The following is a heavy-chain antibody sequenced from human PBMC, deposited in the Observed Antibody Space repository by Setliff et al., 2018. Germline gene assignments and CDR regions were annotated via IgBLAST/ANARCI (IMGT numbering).Heavy chain of an antibody. J-gene: IGHJ3*02. Sequence: ASVKVSCKASGYMFKSHGISWVRQAPGQGLEWMGWISPYNGVTNYAQRFQGRVTMTTDTSTSAAYMELRSLRSDDTAVYYCAISSLSICSGGSCPNALDIWGQGTMVTVSS. D-gene: IGHD2-15*01. CDR2: ISPYNGVT. V-gene: IGHV1-18*04. CDR1: GYMFKSHG. CDR3: AISSLSICSGGSCPNALDI.